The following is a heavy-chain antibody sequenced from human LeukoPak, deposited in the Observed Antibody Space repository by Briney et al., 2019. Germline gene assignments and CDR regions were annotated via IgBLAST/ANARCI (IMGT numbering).Heavy chain of an antibody. CDR1: VFTFSSYG. J-gene: IGHJ6*03. CDR3: ARDPYSGSYGPYYYYYMDV. V-gene: IGHV3-21*01. D-gene: IGHD1-26*01. Sequence: GGTLRLACAASVFTFSSYGMDWVRQAPVKGLEWVSSITSSSSYIYYADSVKGRFTISRDNAENSLYLQMNSLRDEDTAVYYCARDPYSGSYGPYYYYYMDVWGKGTTVTISS. CDR2: ITSSSSYI.